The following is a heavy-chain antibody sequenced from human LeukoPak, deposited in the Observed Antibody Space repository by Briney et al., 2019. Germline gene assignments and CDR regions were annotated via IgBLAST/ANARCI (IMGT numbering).Heavy chain of an antibody. CDR1: GYTFTGHY. CDR2: INPNSGGT. Sequence: ASVKVSCKASGYTFTGHYMHWVRQAPGQGLEWMGWINPNSGGTNYAQKFQGRVTMTRDTSISTAYMELSRLRSDDTAVYYCARDEGGFPRTYYYYYMDVWGKGTTVTVSS. J-gene: IGHJ6*03. D-gene: IGHD1-14*01. CDR3: ARDEGGFPRTYYYYYMDV. V-gene: IGHV1-2*02.